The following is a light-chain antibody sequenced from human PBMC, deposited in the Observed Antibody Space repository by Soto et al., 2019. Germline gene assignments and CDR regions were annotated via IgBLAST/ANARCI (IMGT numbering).Light chain of an antibody. Sequence: EIVITQSPATLSVSPGERATLSCRASQSVSSKLAWYQQKPGQAPRLLIYRASTRATDIPARFSGSGSGTEFTLTISSLQSEDFAVYYCQQYNNRPPATLGQGTKVDIK. CDR1: QSVSSK. CDR2: RAS. CDR3: QQYNNRPPAT. J-gene: IGKJ1*01. V-gene: IGKV3-15*01.